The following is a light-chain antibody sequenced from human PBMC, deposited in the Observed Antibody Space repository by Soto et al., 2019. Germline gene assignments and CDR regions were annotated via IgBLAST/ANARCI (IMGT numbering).Light chain of an antibody. V-gene: IGLV2-14*01. Sequence: QSALTQPASVSGSPGQSITISCTGTSSDVGAYDYVSWYQHPPGKAPKLIIYEVNNRPSGVSNRFSGSKSGNTASLTISGIQAEDEADYYCSSYTTAGTYVFGPGTKVTVL. J-gene: IGLJ1*01. CDR2: EVN. CDR1: SSDVGAYDY. CDR3: SSYTTAGTYV.